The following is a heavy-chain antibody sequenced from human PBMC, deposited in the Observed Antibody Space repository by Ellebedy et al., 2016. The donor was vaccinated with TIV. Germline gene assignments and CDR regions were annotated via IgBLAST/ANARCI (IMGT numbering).Heavy chain of an antibody. CDR3: ARDLYYGIDF. Sequence: GESLKISCAASGFIFSRYVMHWVRQAPGEGPEWVEVISNDGSKKVFADFVEGRFTISRDNAKNTLHLQMNSLRADDTAVYYCARDLYYGIDFWGQGTTVTVSS. J-gene: IGHJ6*02. D-gene: IGHD2-8*01. CDR1: GFIFSRYV. V-gene: IGHV3-30*07. CDR2: ISNDGSKK.